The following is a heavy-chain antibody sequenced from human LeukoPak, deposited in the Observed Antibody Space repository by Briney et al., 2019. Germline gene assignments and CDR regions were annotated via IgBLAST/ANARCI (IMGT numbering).Heavy chain of an antibody. V-gene: IGHV3-23*01. CDR2: ISSSGDST. J-gene: IGHJ5*02. CDR3: AKDWAGIAAVNWFDP. Sequence: PGGSLRLSCAASGFTFRSYAMSWVRQAPGKGLEWVSAISSSGDSTYYADSVKGRFTISRDNSKNTLYLQMNSLRAEDTAVYYCAKDWAGIAAVNWFDPWGQGTLVTVSS. CDR1: GFTFRSYA. D-gene: IGHD6-13*01.